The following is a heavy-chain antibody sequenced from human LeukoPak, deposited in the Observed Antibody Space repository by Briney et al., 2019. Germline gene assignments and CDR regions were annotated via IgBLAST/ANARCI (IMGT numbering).Heavy chain of an antibody. Sequence: GGSLRLSCAASGFAFSSYSMNWVRQAAGKGLEWVSSISSSSSYIYYADSVKGRFTISRDNAKNSLYLQMNSLRAEDTAVYYCAREGILPPDYWGQGTLVTVSS. D-gene: IGHD1-26*01. CDR1: GFAFSSYS. J-gene: IGHJ4*02. V-gene: IGHV3-21*01. CDR3: AREGILPPDY. CDR2: ISSSSSYI.